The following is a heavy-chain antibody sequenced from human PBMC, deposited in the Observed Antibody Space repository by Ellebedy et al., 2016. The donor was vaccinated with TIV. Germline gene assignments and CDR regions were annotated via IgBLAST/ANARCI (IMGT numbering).Heavy chain of an antibody. V-gene: IGHV1-46*01. J-gene: IGHJ4*02. CDR3: TRDSLNGWLSPDC. D-gene: IGHD6-19*01. CDR2: ISPSGDKT. CDR1: GYTFSNYY. Sequence: ASVKVSCXASGYTFSNYYMHWVRQAPGQGLEWMGVISPSGDKTVYAPNFQGRITVTRDSSTYTLYMEVSSLTFEDTAVYYCTRDSLNGWLSPDCWGQGTLVTVSS.